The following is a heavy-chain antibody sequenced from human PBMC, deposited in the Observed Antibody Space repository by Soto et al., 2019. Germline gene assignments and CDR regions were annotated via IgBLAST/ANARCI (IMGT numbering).Heavy chain of an antibody. J-gene: IGHJ3*02. CDR3: ARGGYSGYDLEAFHI. V-gene: IGHV1-18*01. CDR1: GYTFTNFG. Sequence: GASVKVSCKASGYTFTNFGISWVRQAPGQGLEWMGWISAYNGNTNYAQNFQGRVTMTTDTSTSTAYMELRSLRSDDTAVYYCARGGYSGYDLEAFHIWGQGTMVTVSS. D-gene: IGHD5-12*01. CDR2: ISAYNGNT.